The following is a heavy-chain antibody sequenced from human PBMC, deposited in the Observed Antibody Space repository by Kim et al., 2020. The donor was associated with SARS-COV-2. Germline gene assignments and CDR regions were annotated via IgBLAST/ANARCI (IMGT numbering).Heavy chain of an antibody. CDR3: TNVPGTTLAFWYAFD. J-gene: IGHJ3*02. Sequence: GGSLRLSCAASGFTFSGSAIHWVRQASGKGLEWVGGIRSKANSYATAYAASVKGRFTIYRADSKYTAYLQMNSLKTEATAVYDCTNVPGTTLAFWYAFD. V-gene: IGHV3-73*01. D-gene: IGHD1-1*01. CDR1: GFTFSGSA. CDR2: IRSKANSYAT.